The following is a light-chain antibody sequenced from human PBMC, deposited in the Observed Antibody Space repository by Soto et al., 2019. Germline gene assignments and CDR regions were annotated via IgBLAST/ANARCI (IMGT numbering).Light chain of an antibody. CDR2: GAS. CDR3: QQYNNWPPYT. J-gene: IGKJ2*01. V-gene: IGKV3-15*01. Sequence: EVVMTQSPVTLSVSPGGRATLSCRASQSISSNLAWYRQKPGQAPRLLIYGASTRATGIPARFSGSGSGTEFTLTISSLQSEDFAIYYCQQYNNWPPYTFGQGTKLEIK. CDR1: QSISSN.